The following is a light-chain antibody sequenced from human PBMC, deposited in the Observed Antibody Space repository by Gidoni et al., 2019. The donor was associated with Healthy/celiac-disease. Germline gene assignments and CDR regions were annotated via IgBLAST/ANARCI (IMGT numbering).Light chain of an antibody. Sequence: DIQMTQSPSSLSASVVDRVTITCQASQDISNYLNWYQQKPGKAPKLLIYDASNLETGVPSRFSGSGSGTDFTFTISSLQPEDIATYYCQQYDNLPTFGQGTNLEIK. CDR2: DAS. J-gene: IGKJ2*01. V-gene: IGKV1-33*01. CDR3: QQYDNLPT. CDR1: QDISNY.